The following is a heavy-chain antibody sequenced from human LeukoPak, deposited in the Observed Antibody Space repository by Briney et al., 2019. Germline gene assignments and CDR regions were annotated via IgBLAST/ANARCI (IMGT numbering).Heavy chain of an antibody. CDR1: GGSISSYY. Sequence: PSETLSLTCTVSGGSISSYYWSWIRQPPGKGLEWIGYIYYSGSTNYNPSLKSRVTISVDTSKNQFSLKLSSVTAADTAVYYCARHGGGDIVVVTATHDAFDIWGQGIMVTVSS. D-gene: IGHD2-21*02. J-gene: IGHJ3*02. CDR3: ARHGGGDIVVVTATHDAFDI. V-gene: IGHV4-59*08. CDR2: IYYSGST.